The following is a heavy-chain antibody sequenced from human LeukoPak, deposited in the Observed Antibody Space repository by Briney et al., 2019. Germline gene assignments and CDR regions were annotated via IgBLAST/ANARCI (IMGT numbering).Heavy chain of an antibody. V-gene: IGHV4-31*03. CDR1: GGSISSGGYY. CDR3: ARGEVVGTGHFQH. CDR2: IYYSGST. Sequence: SETLSLTCTVSGGSISSGGYYWSWIRQHPGKGLEWIAYIYYSGSTYYNPSLKSRVTISVDTSKNQFSLKLSSVTAADTAVYYCARGEVVGTGHFQHWGQGTLVTVSS. J-gene: IGHJ1*01. D-gene: IGHD2-2*01.